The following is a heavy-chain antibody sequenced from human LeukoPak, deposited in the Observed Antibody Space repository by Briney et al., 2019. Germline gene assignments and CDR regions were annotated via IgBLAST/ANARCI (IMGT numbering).Heavy chain of an antibody. V-gene: IGHV3-33*08. CDR3: ARAGSSGKTQDY. Sequence: GRSLRLSCAASGFTFDDYAMHWVRQAPGKGLGWVAVIWYDGSNKYYADSVKGRFTISRDNSKNTLYLQMNSLRAEDTAVYYCARAGSSGKTQDYWGQGTLVTVSS. CDR2: IWYDGSNK. CDR1: GFTFDDYA. J-gene: IGHJ4*02. D-gene: IGHD3-22*01.